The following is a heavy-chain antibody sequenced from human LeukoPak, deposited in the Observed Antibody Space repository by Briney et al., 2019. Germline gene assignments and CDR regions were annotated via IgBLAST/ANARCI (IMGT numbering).Heavy chain of an antibody. V-gene: IGHV4-34*01. CDR3: ARAYTSYYYDSSGYSHDAFDI. D-gene: IGHD3-22*01. J-gene: IGHJ3*02. CDR2: INHSGST. Sequence: SETLSLTCTVSGGSISSYYWSWIRQPPGKGLEWIGEINHSGSTNYNPSLKSRVTISVDTSKNQFSLKLSSVTAADTAVYYCARAYTSYYYDSSGYSHDAFDIWGQGTMVTVSS. CDR1: GGSISSYY.